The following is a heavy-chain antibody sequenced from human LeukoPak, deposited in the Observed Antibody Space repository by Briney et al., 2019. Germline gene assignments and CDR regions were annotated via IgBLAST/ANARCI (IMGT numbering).Heavy chain of an antibody. J-gene: IGHJ4*02. CDR3: TTVGRTWTYYYDSSGYSYYFDY. D-gene: IGHD3-22*01. V-gene: IGHV3-15*01. CDR1: GFTFSNAW. Sequence: GGSLRLSCAASGFTFSNAWMSWVRQAPGKGLEWVGRIKSKTDGGTTDYAAPVKGRFTISRDDSKNTLYLQMNSLKTEDTAVYYCTTVGRTWTYYYDSSGYSYYFDYWGQGTLVTVSS. CDR2: IKSKTDGGTT.